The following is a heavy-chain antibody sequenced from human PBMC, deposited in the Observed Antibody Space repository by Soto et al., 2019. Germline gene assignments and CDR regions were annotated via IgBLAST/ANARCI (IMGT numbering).Heavy chain of an antibody. CDR1: GVSVRSYT. Sequence: SETLSLTCIVSGVSVRSYTWSWVRQPANKGLEWIGRVFSSVSATYNPSLKIRVSISMDTPENRISLKLDSVTAADAGVYFCARDGMTTGDTWGPGTLVTVSS. CDR2: VFSSVSA. V-gene: IGHV4-4*07. J-gene: IGHJ4*02. D-gene: IGHD2-21*02. CDR3: ARDGMTTGDT.